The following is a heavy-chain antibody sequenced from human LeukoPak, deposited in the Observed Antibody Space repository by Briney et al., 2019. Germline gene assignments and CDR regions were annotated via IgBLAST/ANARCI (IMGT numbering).Heavy chain of an antibody. CDR1: GFTFSNAW. CDR2: IKSKTDGGTT. V-gene: IGHV3-15*01. CDR3: TTDTADDFWSGYSQYYFDY. Sequence: GGSLRLSCAASGFTFSNAWMSWVRHAPGKGLEWVGRIKSKTDGGTTDYAAPVKGRFTISRDDSKNTLYLQMNSLKTEDTAVYYCTTDTADDFWSGYSQYYFDYWGQGTLVTVSS. J-gene: IGHJ4*02. D-gene: IGHD3-3*01.